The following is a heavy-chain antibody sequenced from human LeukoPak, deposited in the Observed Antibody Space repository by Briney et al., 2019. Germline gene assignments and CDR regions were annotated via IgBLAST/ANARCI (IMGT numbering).Heavy chain of an antibody. Sequence: ASVKVSCEASGYTFTGYYMHWVRQAPGQGLEWMGWINLNSGVTNYPQKFQGRVTMTRDTSISTAYLELSRLRSDDTAVYYCARDGGMDVWGQGTTVTVSS. CDR3: ARDGGMDV. V-gene: IGHV1-2*02. CDR1: GYTFTGYY. CDR2: INLNSGVT. J-gene: IGHJ6*02.